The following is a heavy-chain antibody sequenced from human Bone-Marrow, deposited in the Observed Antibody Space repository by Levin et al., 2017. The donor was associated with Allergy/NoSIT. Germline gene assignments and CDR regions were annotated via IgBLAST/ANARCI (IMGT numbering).Heavy chain of an antibody. D-gene: IGHD3-10*01. Sequence: KASETLSLTCTLSRGSISSYYLSWIRQPPGKGLEWIGYLSYSGGTDYNPSLKSRVTISVDPSKNQFSLKLRSVTAADTAVYYCARIWFGELYGLDIWGQGTTVIVSS. CDR2: LSYSGGT. V-gene: IGHV4-59*12. CDR1: RGSISSYY. J-gene: IGHJ6*02. CDR3: ARIWFGELYGLDI.